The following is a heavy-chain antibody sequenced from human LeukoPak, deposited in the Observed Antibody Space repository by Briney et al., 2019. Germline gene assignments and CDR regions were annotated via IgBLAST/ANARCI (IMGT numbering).Heavy chain of an antibody. CDR3: ARAATMVRGVIRYYYYYGMDV. J-gene: IGHJ6*02. Sequence: ASVKVSCKASGYTFTSYDINWVRQATGRGLEWMGWMNPNSGNTGYAQKFQGRVTMTRNTSISTAYMELSSLRSEDTAVYYYARAATMVRGVIRYYYYYGMDVWGQGTTVTVSS. CDR2: MNPNSGNT. CDR1: GYTFTSYD. V-gene: IGHV1-8*01. D-gene: IGHD3-10*01.